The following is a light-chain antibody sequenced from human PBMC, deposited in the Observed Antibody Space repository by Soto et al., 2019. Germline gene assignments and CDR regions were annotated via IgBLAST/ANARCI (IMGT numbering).Light chain of an antibody. CDR2: GAS. J-gene: IGKJ1*01. V-gene: IGKV3-20*01. Sequence: ELVLTQSPDTLSLSPGERATLSCRASQSVSSTYLAWYQQKPGQAPRLLISGASSRATGIPDRFSGSGSGTDFSLTISRLEPEDSAVYYCQQYGGSPWTFGQGTKVEIK. CDR3: QQYGGSPWT. CDR1: QSVSSTY.